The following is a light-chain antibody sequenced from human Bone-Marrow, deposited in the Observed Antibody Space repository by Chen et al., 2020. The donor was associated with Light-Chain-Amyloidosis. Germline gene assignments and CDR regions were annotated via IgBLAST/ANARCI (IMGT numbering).Light chain of an antibody. Sequence: QAVVTQEPSLTVSPGGSVTLTCGSSTGAVSSGHYPSWFQQKPGQAPRTLIYETSNRHSWTPARFSGSRGGGKAAVTRSGAQPDDEADYYCLLSYSGARVLGGGTKLTV. V-gene: IGLV7-46*01. CDR1: TGAVSSGHY. J-gene: IGLJ3*02. CDR2: ETS. CDR3: LLSYSGARV.